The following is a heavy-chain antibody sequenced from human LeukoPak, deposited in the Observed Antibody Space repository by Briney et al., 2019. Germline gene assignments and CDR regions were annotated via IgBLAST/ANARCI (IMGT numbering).Heavy chain of an antibody. D-gene: IGHD5-18*01. Sequence: PSETLSLTRTVSGGSISSSDYYWGWVRQPPGKGLEWIGNIYYSGSSYSSPSLKSRVTISSDTSKNQFSVKLTSVTAADTAVYYCVRVGYAYGPVGNWFDPWGQGVLVTVSS. CDR3: VRVGYAYGPVGNWFDP. CDR1: GGSISSSDYY. CDR2: IYYSGSS. V-gene: IGHV4-39*01. J-gene: IGHJ5*02.